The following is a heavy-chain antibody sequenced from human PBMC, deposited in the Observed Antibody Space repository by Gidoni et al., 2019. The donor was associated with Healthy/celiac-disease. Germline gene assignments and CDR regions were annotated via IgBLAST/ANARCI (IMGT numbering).Heavy chain of an antibody. CDR1: GGSFSGYY. Sequence: QVQLQQWGAGLLKPSETLSLTCAVYGGSFSGYYWSWIRQPPGKGLEWIGEINHSGSTNYNPSLKSRVTISVDTSKNQFSLKLSSVTAADTAVYYCARKRFDCSGGSCRNRKRYYFDYWGQGTLVTVSS. J-gene: IGHJ4*02. V-gene: IGHV4-34*01. CDR2: INHSGST. CDR3: ARKRFDCSGGSCRNRKRYYFDY. D-gene: IGHD2-15*01.